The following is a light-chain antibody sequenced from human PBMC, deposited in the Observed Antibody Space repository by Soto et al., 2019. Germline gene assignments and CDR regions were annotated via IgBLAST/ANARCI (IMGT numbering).Light chain of an antibody. CDR2: DVS. CDR3: CSYAGTYTLYV. CDR1: SSDVGGYNY. V-gene: IGLV2-11*01. Sequence: QSALTQPRSVSGSPGQSVTISCTGTSSDVGGYNYVSWYQQHPGKAPKLMIYDVSQRPSGVPDRFSGSKSGNTASLTISGLHAEDEADYYCCSYAGTYTLYVFGTGTKLTVL. J-gene: IGLJ1*01.